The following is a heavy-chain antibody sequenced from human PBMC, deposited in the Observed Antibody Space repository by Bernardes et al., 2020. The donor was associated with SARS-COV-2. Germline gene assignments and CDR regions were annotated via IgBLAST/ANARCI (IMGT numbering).Heavy chain of an antibody. Sequence: GGSLRLSCAASGFTFSSYAMHWVRQPPGKGLEWVAVISYDGSTKHYADSVKGRLTISRDNSKSTLYLQMNSLRTDDTAVYYCATHEGATVFYYYGMDVWGQGTTVTVSS. J-gene: IGHJ6*02. D-gene: IGHD1-26*01. CDR3: ATHEGATVFYYYGMDV. CDR1: GFTFSSYA. CDR2: ISYDGSTK. V-gene: IGHV3-30-3*01.